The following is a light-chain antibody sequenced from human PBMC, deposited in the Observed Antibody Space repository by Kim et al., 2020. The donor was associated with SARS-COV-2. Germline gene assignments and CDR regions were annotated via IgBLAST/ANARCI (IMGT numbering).Light chain of an antibody. V-gene: IGKV3-15*01. CDR1: QSVTSN. Sequence: LAHGERANLSCRASQSVTSNVAWYQQKPGQAPRLLIYDASTRATGIPARFSGTGSGTEFSLTISSLQSEDCAVYYCQQYKSWPLTFGGGTKVDIK. CDR2: DAS. J-gene: IGKJ4*01. CDR3: QQYKSWPLT.